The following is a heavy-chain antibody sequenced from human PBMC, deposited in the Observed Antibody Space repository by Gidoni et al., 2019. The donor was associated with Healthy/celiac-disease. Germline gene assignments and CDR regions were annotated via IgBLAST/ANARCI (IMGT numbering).Heavy chain of an antibody. CDR1: GDTFTGYY. CDR3: ARVEREDYYDSSGYYGHWYFDL. Sequence: QVQLVQSGAEVKKPGASVKVSCKASGDTFTGYYSHWARQAPGQGLEWMGWINTKSGGTNYAQKFQGKVTMTRDTSSSTAYMELSRLRSDDTAVYYCARVEREDYYDSSGYYGHWYFDLWGRGTLVTVSS. D-gene: IGHD3-22*01. J-gene: IGHJ2*01. CDR2: INTKSGGT. V-gene: IGHV1-2*02.